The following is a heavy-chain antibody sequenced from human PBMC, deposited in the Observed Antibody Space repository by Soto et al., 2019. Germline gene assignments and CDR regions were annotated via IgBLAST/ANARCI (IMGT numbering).Heavy chain of an antibody. Sequence: QVQLLQSGAEVEKPGASVRVACKASGYVCTDYVIHWVRQAPGQRLEWMGWINAGNDDRKYSEKFQGRVAMTRDTSANTVYMELSSLRSEDTAVYDWAGDSWDLPGIYLDYCCQGTLVTVSS. CDR3: AGDSWDLPGIYLDY. CDR2: INAGNDDR. D-gene: IGHD1-26*01. CDR1: GYVCTDYV. J-gene: IGHJ4*02. V-gene: IGHV1-3*01.